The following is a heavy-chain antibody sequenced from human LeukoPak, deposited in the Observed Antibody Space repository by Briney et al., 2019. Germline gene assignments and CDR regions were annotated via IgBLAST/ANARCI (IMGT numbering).Heavy chain of an antibody. CDR2: IYYSGST. Sequence: SETLSLTCTVSGGSISSSAYYWGWIRQPPGKGLEWIGYIYYSGSTNYNPSLKSRVTISVDTSKNQFSLKLSSVTAADTAVYYCARHLHYYDSSGHFVGYDAFDIWGQGTMVTVSS. D-gene: IGHD3-22*01. CDR1: GGSISSSAYY. J-gene: IGHJ3*02. CDR3: ARHLHYYDSSGHFVGYDAFDI. V-gene: IGHV4-61*05.